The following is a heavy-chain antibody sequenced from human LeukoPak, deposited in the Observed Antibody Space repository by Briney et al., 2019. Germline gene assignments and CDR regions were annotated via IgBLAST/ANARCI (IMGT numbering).Heavy chain of an antibody. CDR3: ARRAAVGKNWFDP. Sequence: PSETLPLTCSVSGDSMSTNNYHWGWIRQPPGKGLEWIGSISYRGTTYYNPSLKSRVTISVDTSENLFSLKVNYVTAADTAVYYCARRAAVGKNWFDPWGQGTLVTVSS. D-gene: IGHD6-13*01. J-gene: IGHJ5*02. V-gene: IGHV4-39*01. CDR2: ISYRGTT. CDR1: GDSMSTNNYH.